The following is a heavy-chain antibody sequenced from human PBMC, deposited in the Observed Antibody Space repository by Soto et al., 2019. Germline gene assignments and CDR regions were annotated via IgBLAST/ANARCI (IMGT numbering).Heavy chain of an antibody. CDR3: ARQAYSSSPIDY. D-gene: IGHD6-6*01. J-gene: IGHJ4*02. CDR2: IYYSGST. V-gene: IGHV4-59*08. CDR1: GGSIISYY. Sequence: SEALSLTCTVSGGSIISYYWSWILQPPWKGLEWIGYIYYSGSTNYNPSLKSRVTISVDTSKNQFSLKLSSVTAADTAVYYCARQAYSSSPIDYWGQGTLVTVSS.